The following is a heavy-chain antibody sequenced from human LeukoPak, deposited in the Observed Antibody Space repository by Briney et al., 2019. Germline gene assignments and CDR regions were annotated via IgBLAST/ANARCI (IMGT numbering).Heavy chain of an antibody. CDR3: ARDGYSSGWDFDY. V-gene: IGHV3-30*04. J-gene: IGHJ4*02. D-gene: IGHD6-19*01. CDR1: GFTFSTYA. Sequence: GGSLRLSCAASGFTFSTYAMHWVRQAPGKGLEWVAVISYDGSNQYYADSVKGRFTISRDNAKNSLYLQMNSLRAEDTAVYYCARDGYSSGWDFDYWGQGTLVTVSS. CDR2: ISYDGSNQ.